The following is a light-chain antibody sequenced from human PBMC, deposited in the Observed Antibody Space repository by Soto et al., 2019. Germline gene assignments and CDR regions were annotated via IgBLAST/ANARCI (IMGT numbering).Light chain of an antibody. CDR2: DVN. CDR3: SSYNSSSTLPYV. Sequence: QSALTQPPSVSGSPGQSITISCTGTSSDVGGYNLVSWYQQYPDKAPKLMIFDVNTRPSGVSNRFSGSKSGTTASLTISGLQAEDEADYYCSSYNSSSTLPYVFGTGTKLTVL. J-gene: IGLJ1*01. V-gene: IGLV2-14*01. CDR1: SSDVGGYNL.